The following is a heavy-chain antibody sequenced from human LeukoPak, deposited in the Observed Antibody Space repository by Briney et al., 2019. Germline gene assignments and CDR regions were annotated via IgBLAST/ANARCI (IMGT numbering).Heavy chain of an antibody. V-gene: IGHV4-34*01. Sequence: SETLSLTCAVYGGSFSGYYWSWIRQPPGKGLEWIGEINRSGSTNYNPSLKSRVTISVDTSKNQFSLKLSSVTAADTAVYYCARGLYSSGWYDYWGQGTLVTVSS. CDR2: INRSGST. CDR3: ARGLYSSGWYDY. J-gene: IGHJ4*02. CDR1: GGSFSGYY. D-gene: IGHD6-19*01.